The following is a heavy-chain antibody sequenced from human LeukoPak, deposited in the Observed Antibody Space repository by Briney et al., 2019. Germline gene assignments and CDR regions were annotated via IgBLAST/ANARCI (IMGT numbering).Heavy chain of an antibody. Sequence: SETLSLTCTVSGGSISSYYWSWIRQPPGKGLEWIGYIYYSGSTNYNPSLKSRVTISVDTSKNQFSLKLSSVTAADTAVYYCARDGLRVVKRSQFDYWGQGTLVTVSS. J-gene: IGHJ4*02. CDR3: ARDGLRVVKRSQFDY. D-gene: IGHD2-8*02. CDR1: GGSISSYY. V-gene: IGHV4-59*12. CDR2: IYYSGST.